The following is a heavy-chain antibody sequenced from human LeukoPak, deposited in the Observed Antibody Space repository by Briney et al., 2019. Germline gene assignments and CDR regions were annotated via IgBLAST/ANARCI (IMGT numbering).Heavy chain of an antibody. V-gene: IGHV3-23*01. CDR2: ISGFGGNT. D-gene: IGHD6-13*01. CDR1: GFTFSSYV. Sequence: GGSLRLSCAASGFTFSSYVMSWVRQAPGKGLEWVSAISGFGGNTDYADSVKGRFTISRDNSKNTLYLQMNTLRVEDTAVYYCAKPIGAAAYEYFHHWGQGTLVTVSS. J-gene: IGHJ1*01. CDR3: AKPIGAAAYEYFHH.